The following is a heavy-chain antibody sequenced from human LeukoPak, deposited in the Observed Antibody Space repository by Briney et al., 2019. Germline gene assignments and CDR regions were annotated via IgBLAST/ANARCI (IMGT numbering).Heavy chain of an antibody. Sequence: SETLSLTCTVSGGSMNNYYWSWIRQPPGKGLEWIGYIYYSGSTNYNPSLKSRVTISVDTSKNQFSLKLSSVTAADTAVYYCARGGQPNFDYWGQGTLVTVSS. CDR2: IYYSGST. CDR3: ARGGQPNFDY. V-gene: IGHV4-59*01. J-gene: IGHJ4*02. D-gene: IGHD3-16*01. CDR1: GGSMNNYY.